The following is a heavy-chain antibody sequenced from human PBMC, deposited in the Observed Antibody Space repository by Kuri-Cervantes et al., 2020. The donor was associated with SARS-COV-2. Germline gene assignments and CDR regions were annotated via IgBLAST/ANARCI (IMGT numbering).Heavy chain of an antibody. D-gene: IGHD4-17*01. CDR3: ATSYAVYGDYQTCYYYYGMDV. J-gene: IGHJ6*02. CDR1: GYTFTSYD. Sequence: ASVKVSCKASGYTFTSYDINWVRQATGQGLEWMGWMNPNSGNTGYAQKFQGRVTMTEDTSTDTAYMELSSLRSEDTAVYYCATSYAVYGDYQTCYYYYGMDVWGQGTTVTVSS. CDR2: MNPNSGNT. V-gene: IGHV1-8*01.